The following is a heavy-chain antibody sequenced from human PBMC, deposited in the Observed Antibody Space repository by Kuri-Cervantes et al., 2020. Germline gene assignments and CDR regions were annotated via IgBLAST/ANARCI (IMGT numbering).Heavy chain of an antibody. Sequence: LTCAASGFTFSSYWMSWVRQAPGKGLEWVANIKQDGSEKYYVDSVKGRFTISRDNAKNSLYLQMNSLRAEDTAVYYCAKRRGPGAAAFDYWGQGTLVTVSS. CDR2: IKQDGSEK. V-gene: IGHV3-7*01. J-gene: IGHJ4*02. CDR3: AKRRGPGAAAFDY. D-gene: IGHD6-13*01. CDR1: GFTFSSYW.